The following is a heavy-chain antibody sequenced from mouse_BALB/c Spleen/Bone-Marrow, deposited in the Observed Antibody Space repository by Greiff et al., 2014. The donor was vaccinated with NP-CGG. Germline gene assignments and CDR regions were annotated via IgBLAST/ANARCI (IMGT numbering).Heavy chain of an antibody. CDR1: GYTFTNYW. J-gene: IGHJ2*01. Sequence: VQLQQSGAELVRPGTSVKISCKASGYTFTNYWLGWIKQRPGHGLGWIGDFYPGGGYTNYNEEFKGKATLTADASSSTAYMQLSSLTSEDSAVYFCARTAYFDYWGQGTTLTVSS. CDR2: FYPGGGYT. CDR3: ARTAYFDY. V-gene: IGHV1-63*02.